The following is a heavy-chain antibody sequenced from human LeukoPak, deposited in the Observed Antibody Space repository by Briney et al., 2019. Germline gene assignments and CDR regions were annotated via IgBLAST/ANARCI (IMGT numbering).Heavy chain of an antibody. D-gene: IGHD5-12*01. Sequence: SETLSLTCTVSGGSISSGAYYWGWIRQPPGKGLEWIGTIHYSGKTYYNPSLKSRITISIDTSKKQFALKLSSVTAADTAVYYCARTHPNKWPNVAFDIWGQGTMVSVSS. J-gene: IGHJ3*02. V-gene: IGHV4-39*06. CDR3: ARTHPNKWPNVAFDI. CDR2: IHYSGKT. CDR1: GGSISSGAYY.